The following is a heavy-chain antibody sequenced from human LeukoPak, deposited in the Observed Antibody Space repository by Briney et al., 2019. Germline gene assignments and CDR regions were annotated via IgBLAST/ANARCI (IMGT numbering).Heavy chain of an antibody. J-gene: IGHJ5*01. CDR2: ISGNVGST. CDR1: GFTYTIYA. D-gene: IGHD4-17*01. CDR3: AKYRDVTSKGSGLGS. V-gene: IGHV3-23*01. Sequence: GGSLRLSCAASGFTYTIYAMSWVRQAPGKGLEWVSAISGNVGSTYYTDSVKGRFTISRDNSRNTLYLHMTRLTAEDTAVYYCAKYRDVTSKGSGLGSLGQGTLVTVSS.